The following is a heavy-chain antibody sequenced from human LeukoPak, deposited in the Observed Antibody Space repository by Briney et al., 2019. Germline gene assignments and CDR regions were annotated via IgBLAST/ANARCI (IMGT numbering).Heavy chain of an antibody. CDR2: INPNSGGT. Sequence: ASVKVSCKASGYTFTGYYMHWVRQAPEQGLEWVGWINPNSGGTNYAQEFQGRVTMTRDTSISTAYMELSRLRSDDTAVYYCARGYSYGPFDAFDIWGQGTMVTVSS. CDR1: GYTFTGYY. J-gene: IGHJ3*02. V-gene: IGHV1-2*02. CDR3: ARGYSYGPFDAFDI. D-gene: IGHD5-18*01.